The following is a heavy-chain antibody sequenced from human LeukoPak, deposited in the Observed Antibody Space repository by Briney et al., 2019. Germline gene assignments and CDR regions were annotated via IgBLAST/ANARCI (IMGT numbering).Heavy chain of an antibody. CDR3: ARRGTMIVANAFDI. Sequence: PSETLSLTCTVSGGSISSYYWSWIRQPPGKGLEWIGYIYYSGSTNYNPSLKSRVTISVETSKNQFSLKLSSVTAADTAVYYCARRGTMIVANAFDIWGQGTMVTVSS. D-gene: IGHD3-22*01. V-gene: IGHV4-59*08. CDR1: GGSISSYY. J-gene: IGHJ3*02. CDR2: IYYSGST.